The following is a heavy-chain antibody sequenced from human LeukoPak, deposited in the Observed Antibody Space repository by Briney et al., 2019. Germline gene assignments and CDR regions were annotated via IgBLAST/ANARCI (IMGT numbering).Heavy chain of an antibody. J-gene: IGHJ3*02. CDR3: AKGDYYDSSGYWEIGAFDI. Sequence: GGSLRLSCAAPGFTFSSYAMSWVRQAPGKGLEWVSAISGSGDSTYYADSVKGRFTISRDNSKNTLYLQMNSLRAEDTAVYYCAKGDYYDSSGYWEIGAFDIWGQGTMVTVSS. CDR2: ISGSGDST. CDR1: GFTFSSYA. V-gene: IGHV3-23*01. D-gene: IGHD3-22*01.